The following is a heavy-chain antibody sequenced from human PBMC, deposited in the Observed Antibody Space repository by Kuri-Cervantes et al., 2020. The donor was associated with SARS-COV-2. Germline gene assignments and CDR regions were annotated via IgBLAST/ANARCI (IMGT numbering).Heavy chain of an antibody. V-gene: IGHV4-4*09. CDR2: LDTSGST. Sequence: SETLSLTCTVSGGSISSHYWSWIRQSPEKGLEWIGHLDTSGSTTYNPSLRGRVTISLDPSNNRFSLSLTSTTAADTAVYYCGKVSWLQLWRRYSDSWGQGALVTVSS. CDR1: GGSISSHY. J-gene: IGHJ4*02. D-gene: IGHD5-24*01. CDR3: GKVSWLQLWRRYSDS.